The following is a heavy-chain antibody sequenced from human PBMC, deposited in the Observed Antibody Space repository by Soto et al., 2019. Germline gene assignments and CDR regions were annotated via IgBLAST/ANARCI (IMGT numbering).Heavy chain of an antibody. D-gene: IGHD3-16*01. CDR2: IRASGDST. CDR1: GFTFISYT. J-gene: IGHJ4*02. CDR3: AKALSYDYLWGSYSDY. Sequence: PGGSLRLSCAASGFTFISYTMTWVRQAPGRGLEWVSAIRASGDSTYYADSVRGRFTISRDNSKNTLYLQMNSLRAEDTAVYYCAKALSYDYLWGSYSDYCGQRTLVPVSS. V-gene: IGHV3-23*01.